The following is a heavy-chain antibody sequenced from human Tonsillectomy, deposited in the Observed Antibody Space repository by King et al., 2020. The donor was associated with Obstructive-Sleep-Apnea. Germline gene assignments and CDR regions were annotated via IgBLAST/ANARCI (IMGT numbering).Heavy chain of an antibody. V-gene: IGHV3-49*03. D-gene: IGHD3-22*01. CDR3: TRAAYSMIVVVTDFDY. Sequence: EVQLVESGGGLVQPGRSLRLSCTASGFTFGDYAMSWFRQAPGKGLDWVGLIRSKAYGGTTEYAASVKGRFTISRDDSKSIAYLQMNSLKTEDTAVYYCTRAAYSMIVVVTDFDYWGQGTLVTVSS. CDR1: GFTFGDYA. J-gene: IGHJ4*02. CDR2: IRSKAYGGTT.